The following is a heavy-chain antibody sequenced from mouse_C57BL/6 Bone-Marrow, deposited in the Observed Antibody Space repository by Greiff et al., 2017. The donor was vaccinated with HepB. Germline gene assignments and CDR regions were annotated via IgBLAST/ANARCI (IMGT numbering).Heavy chain of an antibody. Sequence: VQLQQSGAELAKPGASVKLSCKASGYTFTSYWMHWVKQRPGQGLEWIGYINPSSGYTKYNQKFKDKATLTADKSSSTAYMQLSSLPYEASAVYDWAVCTVGGDWYFDVWGRGTRVTVTS. V-gene: IGHV1-7*01. CDR2: INPSSGYT. D-gene: IGHD1-1*01. CDR1: GYTFTSYW. J-gene: IGHJ1*03. CDR3: AVCTVGGDWYFDV.